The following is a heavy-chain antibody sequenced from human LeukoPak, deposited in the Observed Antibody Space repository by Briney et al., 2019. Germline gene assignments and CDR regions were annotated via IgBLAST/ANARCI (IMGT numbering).Heavy chain of an antibody. CDR2: IKQDGSEK. J-gene: IGHJ4*02. CDR1: GFTFSSYW. Sequence: PGGSLRLSCAASGFTFSSYWMSWVRQAPGKGLEWVANIKQDGSEKYYVDSVKGRFTISRDNAKNSLYLQMNSLRADDTAVYYCARASGGPGATTLDYWGQGTLVTVSS. V-gene: IGHV3-7*01. D-gene: IGHD1-26*01. CDR3: ARASGGPGATTLDY.